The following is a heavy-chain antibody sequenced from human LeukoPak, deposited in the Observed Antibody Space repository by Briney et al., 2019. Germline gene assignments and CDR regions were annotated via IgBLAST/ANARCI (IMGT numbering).Heavy chain of an antibody. V-gene: IGHV4-34*01. CDR3: ARAVGSTVTTVDY. J-gene: IGHJ4*02. D-gene: IGHD4-17*01. Sequence: SETLSLTCAVYGGSCSGYYWSWIRQPPGKGLEWIGEINHSGSTNYNPSLKSRVTISVDTSKNQFSLKLSSVTAADTAVYYCARAVGSTVTTVDYWGQGTLVTVSS. CDR2: INHSGST. CDR1: GGSCSGYY.